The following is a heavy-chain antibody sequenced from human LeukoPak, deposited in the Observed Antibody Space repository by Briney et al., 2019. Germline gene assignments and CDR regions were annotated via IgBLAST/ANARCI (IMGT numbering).Heavy chain of an antibody. D-gene: IGHD1-26*01. J-gene: IGHJ4*02. Sequence: SETLSLTCTVSGGSISSYYWSWIRQPPGKGLEWIGEIDHSGSTNYNPSLKSRVTISVDTSKNQFSLELSSVTAADTAVYYCARGWATIFDYWGQGTLVTVSS. V-gene: IGHV4-34*01. CDR1: GGSISSYY. CDR2: IDHSGST. CDR3: ARGWATIFDY.